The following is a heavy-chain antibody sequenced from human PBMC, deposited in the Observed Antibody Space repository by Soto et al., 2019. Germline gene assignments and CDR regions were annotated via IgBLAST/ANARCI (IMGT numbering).Heavy chain of an antibody. CDR1: GFTFSSYS. CDR3: ARDPRYCSSTSCYAYYYYYMDV. Sequence: PGGSLRLSCAASGFTFSSYSMNWVRQAPGKGLEWVSYISSSSSTIYYADSVKGRFTISRDNAKNSLYLQMNSLRAEDTAVYYCARDPRYCSSTSCYAYYYYYMDVWGKGTTVTVSS. J-gene: IGHJ6*03. D-gene: IGHD2-2*01. CDR2: ISSSSSTI. V-gene: IGHV3-48*01.